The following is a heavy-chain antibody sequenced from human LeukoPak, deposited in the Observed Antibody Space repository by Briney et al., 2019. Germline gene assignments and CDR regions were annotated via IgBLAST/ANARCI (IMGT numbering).Heavy chain of an antibody. CDR1: GYTFTSYY. Sequence: ASVKVSCKASGYTFTSYYMHWVRQAPGQGLEWMGIINPSGGSTSYAQKLQGRVTMTRDMSTSTVYMELSSLRSEDTAVYYCARAASGGAHFDYWGQGTLVTVSS. CDR2: INPSGGST. V-gene: IGHV1-46*01. D-gene: IGHD3-16*01. CDR3: ARAASGGAHFDY. J-gene: IGHJ4*02.